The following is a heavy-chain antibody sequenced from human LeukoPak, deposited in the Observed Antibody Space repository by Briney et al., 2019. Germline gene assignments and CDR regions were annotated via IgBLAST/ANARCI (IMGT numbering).Heavy chain of an antibody. V-gene: IGHV1-2*02. CDR1: GYTFTGYY. Sequence: ASVKVSCKASGYTFTGYYMHWVRQAPGQGLEWTGWINPNSGGTNYAQKFQGRVTVTRDTSISTAYMELSRLRSDDTAVYYCARGFQGYQLPFRAFDIWGQGTMVTVSS. CDR3: ARGFQGYQLPFRAFDI. D-gene: IGHD2-2*01. CDR2: INPNSGGT. J-gene: IGHJ3*02.